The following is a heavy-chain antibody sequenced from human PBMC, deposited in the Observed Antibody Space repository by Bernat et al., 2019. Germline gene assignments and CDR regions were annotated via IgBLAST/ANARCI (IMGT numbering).Heavy chain of an antibody. CDR2: IRSKAYGGTT. CDR3: TREANEMATINYFDY. J-gene: IGHJ4*02. D-gene: IGHD5-24*01. Sequence: EVQLVESGGGLVQPGRSLRLSCTASGFTFGDYAMSWVRQAPGEGLEWVGFIRSKAYGGTTEYAASVKGRFTISRDDSKSIAYLQMNSLKTEDTAVYYCTREANEMATINYFDYWGQGTLVTVSS. V-gene: IGHV3-49*04. CDR1: GFTFGDYA.